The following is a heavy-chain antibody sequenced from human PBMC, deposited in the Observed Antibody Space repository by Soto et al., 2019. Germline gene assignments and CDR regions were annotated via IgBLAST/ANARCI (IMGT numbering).Heavy chain of an antibody. D-gene: IGHD3-3*01. CDR3: AKEGMGPEAVANYDFWSGYYAGVDY. CDR1: GFTFSSYA. J-gene: IGHJ4*02. Sequence: GGSLRLSCAASGFTFSSYAMSWVRQAPGKGLEWVSAISGSGGSTYYADSVKGRFTISRDNSKNTLYLQMNSLRAEDTAVYYCAKEGMGPEAVANYDFWSGYYAGVDYWGQGTLVTVSS. V-gene: IGHV3-23*01. CDR2: ISGSGGST.